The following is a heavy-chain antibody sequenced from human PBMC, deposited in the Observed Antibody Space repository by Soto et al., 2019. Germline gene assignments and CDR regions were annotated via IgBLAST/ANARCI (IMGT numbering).Heavy chain of an antibody. V-gene: IGHV1-24*01. CDR1: GYTLTELS. Sequence: ASVKVSCKVSGYTLTELSMHWVRQAPGKGLEWMGGFDPEDGETIYAQKFQGRVTMTEDTSTDTAYMELSSLRSEDTAVYYCATDSYYDCGSGYSKDAFDIWGQGTMVTVSS. J-gene: IGHJ3*02. D-gene: IGHD3-3*01. CDR2: FDPEDGET. CDR3: ATDSYYDCGSGYSKDAFDI.